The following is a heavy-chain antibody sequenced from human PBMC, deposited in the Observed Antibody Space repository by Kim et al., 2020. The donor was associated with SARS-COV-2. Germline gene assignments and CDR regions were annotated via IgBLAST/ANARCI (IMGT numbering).Heavy chain of an antibody. J-gene: IGHJ4*02. Sequence: GGSLRLSCADSGVTVSSYWATWVRQAPGKGLEWVANIKRDGSEKYYGVSVKGRFTLSRDNAKSTVYLQMNSQRSEETAVYYCGISGIWGQG. CDR3: GISGI. CDR2: IKRDGSEK. CDR1: GVTVSSYW. V-gene: IGHV3-7*01.